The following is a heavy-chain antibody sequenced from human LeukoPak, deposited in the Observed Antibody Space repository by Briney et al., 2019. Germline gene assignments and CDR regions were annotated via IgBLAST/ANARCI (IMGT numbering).Heavy chain of an antibody. D-gene: IGHD4-23*01. CDR3: ARLGDRPTTVVTDEYYFDY. CDR1: SGSISTSNYY. J-gene: IGHJ4*02. Sequence: PSETLSLTCTVSSGSISTSNYYWGWVRQPPGKALEWIGNIFYSGSTYYSPSLKSRVTISLDTSRNQFSLKLSSVTAADTAVYYCARLGDRPTTVVTDEYYFDYWGQGTLVTVSS. V-gene: IGHV4-39*07. CDR2: IFYSGST.